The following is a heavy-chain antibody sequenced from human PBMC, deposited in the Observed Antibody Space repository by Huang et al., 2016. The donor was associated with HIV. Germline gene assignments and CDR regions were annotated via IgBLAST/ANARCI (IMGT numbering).Heavy chain of an antibody. D-gene: IGHD4-17*01. CDR1: GLTFSSAW. Sequence: EVQLVESGGGLVKPGGSLRLSCAASGLTFSSAWMSCVRQAAGKGLEWVARIKTKPDGGTTDYAAPVKGRFSISRDDSKNTLYLQMNSLKTEDTAIYYCTTDLTTTVTTADYWGQGTLVTVSS. CDR2: IKTKPDGGTT. V-gene: IGHV3-15*01. CDR3: TTDLTTTVTTADY. J-gene: IGHJ4*02.